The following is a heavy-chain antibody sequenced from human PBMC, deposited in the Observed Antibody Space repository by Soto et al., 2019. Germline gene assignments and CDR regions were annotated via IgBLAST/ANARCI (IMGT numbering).Heavy chain of an antibody. CDR1: SGPDRSHN. CDR3: VRQGSDYRHCLVDV. J-gene: IGHJ6*02. CDR2: VYYTGDT. D-gene: IGHD1-26*01. Sequence: SETLSLTCTVSSGPDRSHNWGWIRQPPGRGLEWIGYVYYTGDTAYNPSLRGRVTISADTSTNDISLTLNSVTAADTAVYYCVRQGSDYRHCLVDVWGQGTTVTVSS. V-gene: IGHV4-59*08.